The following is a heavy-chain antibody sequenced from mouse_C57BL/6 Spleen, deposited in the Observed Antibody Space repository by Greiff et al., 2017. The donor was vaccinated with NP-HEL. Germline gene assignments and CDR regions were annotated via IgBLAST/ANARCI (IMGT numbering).Heavy chain of an antibody. V-gene: IGHV1-80*01. CDR2: IYPGDGDT. CDR1: GYAFSSYW. CDR3: ARYYGSSPFDY. D-gene: IGHD1-1*01. J-gene: IGHJ2*01. Sequence: VKLQESGAELVKPGASVKISCKASGYAFSSYWMNWVKQRPGKGLEWIGQIYPGDGDTNYNGKFKGKATLTADKSSSTAYMQLSSLTSEDSAVYFCARYYGSSPFDYWGQGTTLTVSS.